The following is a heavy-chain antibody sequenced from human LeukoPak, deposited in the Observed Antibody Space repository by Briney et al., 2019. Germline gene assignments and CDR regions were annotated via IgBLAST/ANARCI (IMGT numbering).Heavy chain of an antibody. J-gene: IGHJ5*02. CDR2: IIPIFGTA. CDR1: GGTFSSYA. CDR3: ARSVGYDWDWFDP. D-gene: IGHD5-12*01. Sequence: ASVKVSCKASGGTFSSYAITWVRQAPGQGLEWMGGIIPIFGTANYAQKFQGRVTITADESTSTAYMELSSLRSEDTAVYYCARSVGYDWDWFDPWGQGTLFTVSS. V-gene: IGHV1-69*13.